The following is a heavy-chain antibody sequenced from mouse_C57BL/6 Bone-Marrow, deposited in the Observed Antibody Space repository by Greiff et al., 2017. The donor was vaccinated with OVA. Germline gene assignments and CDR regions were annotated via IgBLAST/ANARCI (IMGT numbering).Heavy chain of an antibody. CDR2: IYPGDGDT. D-gene: IGHD1-1*01. V-gene: IGHV1-82*01. J-gene: IGHJ1*03. Sequence: QVQLQQSGPELVKPGASVKISCKASGYAFSSSWMNWVKQRPGKGLEWIGRIYPGDGDTNYNGKFKGKATLTADKSSSTAYMQISSLTSEDSAVYFCARERIYYGSSPYWYFDVWGTGTTVTVSS. CDR3: ARERIYYGSSPYWYFDV. CDR1: GYAFSSSW.